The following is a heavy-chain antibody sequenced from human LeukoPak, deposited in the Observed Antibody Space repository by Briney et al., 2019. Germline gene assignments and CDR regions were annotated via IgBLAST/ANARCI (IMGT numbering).Heavy chain of an antibody. CDR1: GFTFSSYG. V-gene: IGHV3-30*02. Sequence: GGSLRLSCAASGFTFSSYGMHWVRQAPGRGLEWVAFIRYDGSNKYYADSVKGRFTISRDNAKNSLYLQMNSLRAEDTAVYYCARDDRYSSGWPEGYFDLWGRGTLVTVSS. CDR3: ARDDRYSSGWPEGYFDL. CDR2: IRYDGSNK. J-gene: IGHJ2*01. D-gene: IGHD6-19*01.